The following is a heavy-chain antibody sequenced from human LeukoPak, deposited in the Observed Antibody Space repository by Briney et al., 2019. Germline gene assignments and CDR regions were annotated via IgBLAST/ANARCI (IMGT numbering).Heavy chain of an antibody. CDR2: ISAYNGNT. V-gene: IGHV1-18*01. J-gene: IGHJ4*02. D-gene: IGHD3-22*01. Sequence: ASVKVSCKASGGTFSSYAISWVRQAPGQGLEWMGWISAYNGNTNYAQKLQGRVTMTTDTSTSTAYMELRSLRSDDTAVYYCARATVIGGLLLYYWGQGTLVTVSS. CDR1: GGTFSSYA. CDR3: ARATVIGGLLLYY.